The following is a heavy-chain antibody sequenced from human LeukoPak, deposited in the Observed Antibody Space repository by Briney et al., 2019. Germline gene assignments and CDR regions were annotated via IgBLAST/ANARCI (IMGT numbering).Heavy chain of an antibody. CDR3: ARGKGPIVGSPTSAFDI. D-gene: IGHD1-26*01. CDR1: GFTFSVYA. Sequence: GGSLRLSCAASGFTFSVYATHWVRQAPGKGLEYVSTVSSNGGITYYANSVKGRFTISRDNSKNTMYLQMGSLRAEDMAVYYCARGKGPIVGSPTSAFDIWGQGTVVTVSS. J-gene: IGHJ3*02. V-gene: IGHV3-64*01. CDR2: VSSNGGIT.